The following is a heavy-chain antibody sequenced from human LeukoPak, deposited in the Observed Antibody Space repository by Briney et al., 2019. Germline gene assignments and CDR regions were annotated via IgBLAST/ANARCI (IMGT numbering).Heavy chain of an antibody. Sequence: PSEILSLTCAVSGVSISSSSGNCWTWVRQPPGKGLEWIGEIYHSGSTNYNPSLKSRVTMLLDKSKNQFSLKLSSVTAADTAVYYCARNGGNSDFDYWGQGTLVTVSS. CDR2: IYHSGST. V-gene: IGHV4-4*02. J-gene: IGHJ4*02. CDR1: GVSISSSSGNC. D-gene: IGHD4-23*01. CDR3: ARNGGNSDFDY.